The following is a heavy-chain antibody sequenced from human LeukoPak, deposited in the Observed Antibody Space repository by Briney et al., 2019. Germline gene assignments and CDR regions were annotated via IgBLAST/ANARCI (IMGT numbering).Heavy chain of an antibody. V-gene: IGHV3-7*01. CDR1: GSTFSNYW. CDR2: IKQDGSEK. D-gene: IGHD3-10*02. CDR3: ARDLGVFGEDDY. Sequence: PGGSLRLSCVGSGSTFSNYWMSWVRQAPGKGLEWVANIKQDGSEKNYVDSVKGRFTISRDNAKNSLYLQMNSLRVEDTAVYHCARDLGVFGEDDYWGQGTLVSVSS. J-gene: IGHJ4*02.